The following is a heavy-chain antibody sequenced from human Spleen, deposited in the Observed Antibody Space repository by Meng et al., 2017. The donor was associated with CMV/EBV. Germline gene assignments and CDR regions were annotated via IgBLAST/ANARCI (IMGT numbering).Heavy chain of an antibody. V-gene: IGHV4-39*01. CDR1: GGSIGISSFY. CDR2: IYYSGSN. Sequence: SQTLSLTCAVSGGSIGISSFYWAWIRQPPGKGLEWIGSIYYSGSNYYNPSLMSRVTISVDTAKNQFSLKLSSVTAADTAVYYCARHGGIMGAERAFDYWGQGTLVTVSS. CDR3: ARHGGIMGAERAFDY. D-gene: IGHD1-26*01. J-gene: IGHJ4*02.